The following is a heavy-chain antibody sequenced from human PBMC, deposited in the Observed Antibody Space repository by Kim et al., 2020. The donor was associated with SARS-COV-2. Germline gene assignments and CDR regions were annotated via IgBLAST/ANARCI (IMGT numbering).Heavy chain of an antibody. Sequence: GGSLRLSCAASGFTFSSYAMSWVRQAPGKGLEWVSAISGSGGSTYYADSVKGRFTISRDNSKNTLYLQMNSLRAEDTAVYYCAKEDAIFGFTTGRNYYYYGMDVWGQGTTVTVSS. CDR1: GFTFSSYA. CDR3: AKEDAIFGFTTGRNYYYYGMDV. D-gene: IGHD3-3*01. J-gene: IGHJ6*02. CDR2: ISGSGGST. V-gene: IGHV3-23*01.